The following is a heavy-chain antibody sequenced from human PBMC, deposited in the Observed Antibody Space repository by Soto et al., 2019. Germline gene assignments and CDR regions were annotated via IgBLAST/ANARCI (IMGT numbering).Heavy chain of an antibody. J-gene: IGHJ4*02. CDR3: LNSRLRLTGARTNFAC. V-gene: IGHV3-7*05. Sequence: GGSLRLSCAASGFTFCSYWMSWVRQAPGKGLEWVANIKQDGSQKWYGDSVRGRFTISRDNSKNSLYLQMNSLRAEDTAIYYFLNSRLRLTGARTNFACWGQGTLVPVSP. CDR2: IKQDGSQK. CDR1: GFTFCSYW. D-gene: IGHD7-27*01.